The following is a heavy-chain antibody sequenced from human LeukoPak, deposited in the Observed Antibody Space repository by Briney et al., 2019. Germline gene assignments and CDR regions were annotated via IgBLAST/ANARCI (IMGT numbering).Heavy chain of an antibody. V-gene: IGHV4-59*12. Sequence: SETLSLTCTVSGGSISSYYWSWIRQPPGKGLEWIGYIYYSGSTGYNPSLKSRVTISVDKSKNQLSLKLISVTAADTAVYYCARDVGTALVTGDYWGQGTLVTVSS. CDR2: IYYSGST. CDR1: GGSISSYY. CDR3: ARDVGTALVTGDY. D-gene: IGHD5-18*01. J-gene: IGHJ4*02.